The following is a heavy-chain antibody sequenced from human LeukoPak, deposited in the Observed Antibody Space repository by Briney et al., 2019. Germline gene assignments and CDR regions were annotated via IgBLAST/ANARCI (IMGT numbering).Heavy chain of an antibody. D-gene: IGHD3-22*01. CDR2: IYYSGST. Sequence: SQTLSLTCTVSGGSISSGGYYWSWIRQHPGKGLEWIGYIYYSGSTYYNPSLKSRGTISVNTSKNQFSLKLSSVTAADTAVYYCARAPRDTYDSSGYYYDYWGQGTLVTVSS. CDR3: ARAPRDTYDSSGYYYDY. CDR1: GGSISSGGYY. V-gene: IGHV4-31*03. J-gene: IGHJ4*02.